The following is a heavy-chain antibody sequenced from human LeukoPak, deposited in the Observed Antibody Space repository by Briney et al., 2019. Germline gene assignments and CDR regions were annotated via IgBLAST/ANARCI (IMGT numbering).Heavy chain of an antibody. CDR3: AKVSQESSNYYHDF. CDR1: GFRFSKFA. D-gene: IGHD3-22*01. J-gene: IGHJ4*02. CDR2: ISGSGDST. V-gene: IGHV3-23*01. Sequence: GGSLRLSCAASGFRFSKFAMSWVRQAPGRGLEWVSVISGSGDSTYYADFVRGQFTISRDNPKNMVYLQMSSLRAEDSAVYYCAKVSQESSNYYHDFWGQGTLLTVSS.